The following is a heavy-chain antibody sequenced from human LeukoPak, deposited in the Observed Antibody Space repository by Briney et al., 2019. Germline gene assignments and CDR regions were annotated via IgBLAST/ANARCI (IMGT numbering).Heavy chain of an antibody. CDR3: ARGGGSGGYYYYYYMDV. CDR2: ISAYNGNT. CDR1: GYTFTSYG. V-gene: IGHV1-18*01. D-gene: IGHD2-15*01. J-gene: IGHJ6*03. Sequence: ASVKVSCKASGYTFTSYGISWVRQAPGQGLEWMGWISAYNGNTSYAQKLQGRVTMTTDTSTSTAYMELRSLRSDDTAVYYCARGGGSGGYYYYYYMDVWGKGTTVTVSS.